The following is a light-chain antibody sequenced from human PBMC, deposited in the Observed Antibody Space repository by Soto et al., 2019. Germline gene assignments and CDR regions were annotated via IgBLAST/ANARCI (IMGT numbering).Light chain of an antibody. CDR3: QEYNNYWT. CDR2: TAS. V-gene: IGKV1-5*01. CDR1: QTISRW. J-gene: IGKJ1*01. Sequence: IQLTQSPSSLSASVGDTVTITCRASQTISRWLAWYQQKPGKAPRLLIYTASTLESGVPSRFSASGSGTEFTLTISSLHPDDFATYYCQEYNNYWTFGQGTKGDIK.